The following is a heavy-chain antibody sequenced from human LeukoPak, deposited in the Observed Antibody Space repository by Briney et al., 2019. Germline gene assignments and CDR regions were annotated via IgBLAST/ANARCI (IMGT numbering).Heavy chain of an antibody. CDR2: IIPIFGTA. CDR1: GGTFSSYA. V-gene: IGHV1-69*13. J-gene: IGHJ4*02. CDR3: ASPRDSSGYYSLGESDY. D-gene: IGHD3-22*01. Sequence: SVKVSCKASGGTFSSYAISWVRQAPGQGLEWMGGIIPIFGTANYAQKFQGRVTITADESTSTAYMELSSLRSEDTAVYYCASPRDSSGYYSLGESDYWGQGTLVTVSS.